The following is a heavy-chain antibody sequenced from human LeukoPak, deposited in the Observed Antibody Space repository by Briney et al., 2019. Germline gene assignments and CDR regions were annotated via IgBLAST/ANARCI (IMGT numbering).Heavy chain of an antibody. CDR1: GFTFSSEW. J-gene: IGHJ2*01. CDR3: AKDIAAAGTGWYFDL. V-gene: IGHV3-7*03. Sequence: GGSLRLSCVASGFTFSSEWMSWVRQAPGKGLEWVANIKYDGSEKYYVDSVKGRFTISRDNAKNSLYLQMNSLRAEDTALYYCAKDIAAAGTGWYFDLWGRGTLVTVSS. CDR2: IKYDGSEK. D-gene: IGHD6-13*01.